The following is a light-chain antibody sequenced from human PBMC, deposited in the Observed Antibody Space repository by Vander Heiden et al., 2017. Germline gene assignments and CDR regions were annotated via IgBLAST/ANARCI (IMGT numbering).Light chain of an antibody. CDR3: EQHSTKT. CDR2: WAS. J-gene: IGKJ1*01. CDR1: QSVLSSFNSKNH. V-gene: IGKV4-1*01. Sequence: DIVLTQSPDSLAVSLGERATINCKSSQSVLSSFNSKNHLAWFRQKPRQPPELLIYWASTRESGVPDRFSGSGSGTDFTRTISNMQAEDVAVYYCEQHSTKTFGQGTKVEIK.